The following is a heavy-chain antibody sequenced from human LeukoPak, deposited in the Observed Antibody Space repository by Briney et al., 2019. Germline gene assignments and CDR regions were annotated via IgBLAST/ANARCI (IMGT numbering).Heavy chain of an antibody. CDR1: GFTFSSYD. CDR3: ARGSPGPTGYYFDY. CDR2: IGTAGDT. V-gene: IGHV3-13*01. J-gene: IGHJ4*02. Sequence: PGGSLRFSCAASGFTFSSYDMHWVRQATGKGLEWVSAIGTAGDTYYPGSVKGRFTISRENAKNSFYLQMNSLRAGDTAVYYCARGSPGPTGYYFDYWGQGTLVTVSS.